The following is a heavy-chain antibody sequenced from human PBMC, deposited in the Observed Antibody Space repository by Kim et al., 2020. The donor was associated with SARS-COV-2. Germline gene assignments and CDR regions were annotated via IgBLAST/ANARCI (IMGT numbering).Heavy chain of an antibody. CDR3: TTLISAAGRGV. J-gene: IGHJ6*02. CDR2: IKTKTDGWTT. V-gene: IGHV3-15*01. Sequence: GGSLRPSCAASGFTFSDAWMSWVRQAPGKGLEWIGRIKTKTDGWTTDYAAPVKGRFTMSRDDSKNTVYLQMNSLKTEDTAVYYCTTLISAAGRGVWGQGTTGTVSS. D-gene: IGHD6-13*01. CDR1: GFTFSDAW.